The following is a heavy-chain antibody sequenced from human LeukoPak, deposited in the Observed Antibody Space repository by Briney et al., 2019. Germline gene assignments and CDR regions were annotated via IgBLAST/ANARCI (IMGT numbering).Heavy chain of an antibody. CDR3: TRVGHTYGAEPLFDY. D-gene: IGHD4-17*01. CDR2: IRSKAYGGTT. Sequence: GGSLRLSCTASGFTFGDYAMSWVRQAPGKGLEWVGFIRSKAYGGTTEYAASVKGRFTISRDDSKSIAYLQMNSLKTEDTAVYYCTRVGHTYGAEPLFDYWGQGTLVTVSS. CDR1: GFTFGDYA. V-gene: IGHV3-49*04. J-gene: IGHJ4*02.